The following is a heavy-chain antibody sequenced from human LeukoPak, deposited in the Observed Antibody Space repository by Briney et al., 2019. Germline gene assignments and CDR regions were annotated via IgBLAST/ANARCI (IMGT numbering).Heavy chain of an antibody. Sequence: SETLSLTCTVSGGSISSYYWSWIRQPAGKGLEWIGRIYTSGSTNYNPSLKSRVTTSVDTSKNQFSLKLSSVTAADTAVYYCARGLAVASSGGMDVWGKGTTVTVSS. CDR3: ARGLAVASSGGMDV. V-gene: IGHV4-4*07. CDR2: IYTSGST. CDR1: GGSISSYY. D-gene: IGHD4-23*01. J-gene: IGHJ6*03.